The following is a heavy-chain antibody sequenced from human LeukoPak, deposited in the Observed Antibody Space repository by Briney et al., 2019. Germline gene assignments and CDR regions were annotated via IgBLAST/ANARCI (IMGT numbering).Heavy chain of an antibody. CDR3: AKGDCTSTSCYSFYYYYYMDV. J-gene: IGHJ6*03. CDR2: IRYDGSNK. CDR1: GFTFSSYG. V-gene: IGHV3-30*02. Sequence: GGSLRLSCAASGFTFSSYGMHWVRQAPGKGLEWVAFIRYDGSNKNYADSVKGRFTISRDNSKNTLYLQMNSLRAEDTAVYYCAKGDCTSTSCYSFYYYYYMDVWGKGTTVTIS. D-gene: IGHD2-2*01.